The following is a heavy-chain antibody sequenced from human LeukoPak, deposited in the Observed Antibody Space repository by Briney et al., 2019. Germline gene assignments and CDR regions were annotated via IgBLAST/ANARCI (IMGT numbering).Heavy chain of an antibody. Sequence: SVKVSCKASGGTFSSYAISWVRQAPGQGLEWMGGIIPIFGTVNYAQKFQGRVTITADESTSTAYMELSSLRSEDTAVYYCARGTYSSSWYLSTYMDVWGKGTTVTISS. V-gene: IGHV1-69*13. CDR1: GGTFSSYA. CDR2: IIPIFGTV. J-gene: IGHJ6*03. D-gene: IGHD6-13*01. CDR3: ARGTYSSSWYLSTYMDV.